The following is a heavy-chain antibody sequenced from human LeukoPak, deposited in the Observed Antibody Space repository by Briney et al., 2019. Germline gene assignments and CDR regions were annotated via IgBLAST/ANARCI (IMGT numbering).Heavy chain of an antibody. D-gene: IGHD3-22*01. Sequence: GGSLRLSCAASGFTFSSYAMSWVRQAPGKGLEWVSGISSSGGSTYYADSVKGRFTISRDNSKNTLYLQMNSLRAEDTAVYYCANSHYYDSSGYYQGLGYWGQGTLVTVPS. CDR3: ANSHYYDSSGYYQGLGY. CDR1: GFTFSSYA. J-gene: IGHJ4*02. V-gene: IGHV3-23*01. CDR2: ISSSGGST.